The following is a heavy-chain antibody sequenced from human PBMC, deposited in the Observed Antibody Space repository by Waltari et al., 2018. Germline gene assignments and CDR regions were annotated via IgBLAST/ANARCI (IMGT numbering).Heavy chain of an antibody. V-gene: IGHV1-2*06. CDR2: INPNSGGR. CDR3: ARVEGPAAYNGFDP. J-gene: IGHJ5*02. D-gene: IGHD6-25*01. CDR1: GYTFTGYY. Sequence: QVQLVQSGAEVTKPGASVKVSCKASGYTFTGYYMHWVRQAPGQGLEWLGRINPNSGGRSCTQKFQGRVTMTRDTAISTTYMELRRLRSDDTAVYYCARVEGPAAYNGFDPWGQGTLVTVSS.